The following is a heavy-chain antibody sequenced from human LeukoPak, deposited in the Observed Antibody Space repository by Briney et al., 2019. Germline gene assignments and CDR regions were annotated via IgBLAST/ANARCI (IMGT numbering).Heavy chain of an antibody. D-gene: IGHD6-6*01. CDR2: IYGGGST. CDR3: ARDPFPSRPPLY. V-gene: IGHV3-66*01. Sequence: PGGSLRLSCAVSGFTVSNNYMNWVRQAPGKGLEWVSVIYGGGSTYYTDSVKGRFTISRDNSKNTLYLQMNSLRAEDTAVYYCARDPFPSRPPLYWGQGTLVTVSS. CDR1: GFTVSNNY. J-gene: IGHJ4*02.